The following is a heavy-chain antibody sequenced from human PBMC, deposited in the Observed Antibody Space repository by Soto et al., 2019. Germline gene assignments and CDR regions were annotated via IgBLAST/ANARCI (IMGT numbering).Heavy chain of an antibody. D-gene: IGHD6-13*01. CDR3: AKDSSVTAAGSGGWFDP. CDR1: GFDFNTYG. Sequence: QVQLVESGGGGVQPWRSLRLSCAASGFDFNTYGLHWVRQSPGKGLEWVAAISFDGGSQYYADSVKGRFTISRDKSNSTLYLQMNSLGAEDTATYFCAKDSSVTAAGSGGWFDPVGPGTLVIVSS. CDR2: ISFDGGSQ. V-gene: IGHV3-30*18. J-gene: IGHJ5*02.